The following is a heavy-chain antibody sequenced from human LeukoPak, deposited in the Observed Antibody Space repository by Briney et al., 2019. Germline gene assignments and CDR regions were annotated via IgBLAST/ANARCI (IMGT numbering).Heavy chain of an antibody. Sequence: GGSLRLSCAASGFTFDDYAMHWVRQAPGKGLEWVSGISWNSGSIGYADSVKGRFTISRDNAKNSLYLQMNSLRAEDTALYYCAKALYSGSYWGWDADAFDIWGQGTMVTVSS. J-gene: IGHJ3*02. CDR2: ISWNSGSI. CDR1: GFTFDDYA. CDR3: AKALYSGSYWGWDADAFDI. V-gene: IGHV3-9*01. D-gene: IGHD1-26*01.